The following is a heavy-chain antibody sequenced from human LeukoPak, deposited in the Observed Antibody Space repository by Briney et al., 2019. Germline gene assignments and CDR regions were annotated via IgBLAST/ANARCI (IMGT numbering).Heavy chain of an antibody. Sequence: PGGSLGLSCAASGFTFSSYWMSWVRQAPGKGLEWVANIKPDGSDQYYVDSVKGRFTISRDNAKNSLYLQMNSLRAEDTAVYYCARWSLGDYWGQGTLVTVSS. D-gene: IGHD1-26*01. CDR2: IKPDGSDQ. J-gene: IGHJ4*02. CDR3: ARWSLGDY. CDR1: GFTFSSYW. V-gene: IGHV3-7*01.